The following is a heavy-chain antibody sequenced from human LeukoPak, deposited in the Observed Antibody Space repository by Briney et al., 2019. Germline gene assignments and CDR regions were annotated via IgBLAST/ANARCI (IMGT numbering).Heavy chain of an antibody. V-gene: IGHV3-15*01. D-gene: IGHD5-24*01. Sequence: GGSLRLSCAASGFTFSNAWMSWVRQAPGKGLEWVGRIKSKTDGGTTDYAAPVKGRFTISRDDSKNTLYLQMNSLKTEDTAVYYCTTKMATARQAYFDYWGQGTLVTVSS. CDR1: GFTFSNAW. J-gene: IGHJ4*02. CDR2: IKSKTDGGTT. CDR3: TTKMATARQAYFDY.